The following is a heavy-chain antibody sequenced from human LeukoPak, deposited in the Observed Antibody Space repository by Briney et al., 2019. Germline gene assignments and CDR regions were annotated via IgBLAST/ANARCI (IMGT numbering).Heavy chain of an antibody. CDR3: AREYSSGWGFDY. J-gene: IGHJ4*02. CDR1: GFNFGGYS. Sequence: GGSLRLSCAASGFNFGGYSMNWVRQAPGKGLEWVSSVGSTTSYIKYADSVKGRFSISRDNAKNSLYLQMNGLRAEDTAVYYCAREYSSGWGFDYWGQGTLVTVSS. CDR2: VGSTTSYI. V-gene: IGHV3-21*01. D-gene: IGHD6-19*01.